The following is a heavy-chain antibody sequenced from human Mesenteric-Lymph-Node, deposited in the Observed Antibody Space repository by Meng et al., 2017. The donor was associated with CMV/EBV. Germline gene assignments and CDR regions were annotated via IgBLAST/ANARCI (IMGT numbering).Heavy chain of an antibody. V-gene: IGHV4-59*01. CDR2: IFNSGST. Sequence: ESLRLSCNVSGGSISGYQWNWIRQPPGKGLEWIGYIFNSGSTNYSPSLKSRVTISVDTSKNQISLRLNSVTAADTALYYCARGLWFGEARRGMSLAYWGQGTLVTVSS. J-gene: IGHJ4*02. CDR1: GGSISGYQ. D-gene: IGHD3-10*01. CDR3: ARGLWFGEARRGMSLAY.